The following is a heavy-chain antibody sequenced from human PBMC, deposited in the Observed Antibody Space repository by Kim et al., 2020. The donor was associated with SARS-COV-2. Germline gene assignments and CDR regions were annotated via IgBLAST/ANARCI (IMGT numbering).Heavy chain of an antibody. J-gene: IGHJ6*02. Sequence: ADSVKGRFTISRDNAKNTLYLQMDSLRAKDTGLYYCATYSSSWYGGGMDVWGQGTTVTVSS. V-gene: IGHV3-74*01. CDR3: ATYSSSWYGGGMDV. D-gene: IGHD6-13*01.